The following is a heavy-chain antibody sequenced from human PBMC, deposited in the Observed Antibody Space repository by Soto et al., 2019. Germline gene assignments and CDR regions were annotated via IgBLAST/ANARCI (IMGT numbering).Heavy chain of an antibody. CDR2: IHHSGTT. D-gene: IGHD2-21*01. V-gene: IGHV4-38-2*02. CDR1: GYSISNGYY. CDR3: VRDPGIDY. J-gene: IGHJ4*02. Sequence: PSETLSLTCSVSGYSISNGYYWGWIRQPPGEGLEWIGSIHHSGTTYYSSSLKSRVTISVDTSKNQFSLRLTSVTAADTAIYYCVRDPGIDYWGQGTLVTVSS.